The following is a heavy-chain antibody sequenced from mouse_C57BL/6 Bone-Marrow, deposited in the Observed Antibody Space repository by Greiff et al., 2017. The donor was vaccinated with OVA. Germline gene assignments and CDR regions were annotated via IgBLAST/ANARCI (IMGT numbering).Heavy chain of an antibody. CDR1: GFSLSTFGMG. CDR3: ARGRFYYGSVDWYFDV. Sequence: QVTLKESGPGILQPSQTLSLTCSFSGFSLSTFGMGVGWIRQPSGKGLEWLAHIWWDDDKYYNPALKSRLTISKDTSKNQVFLKIANVDTADTATYYCARGRFYYGSVDWYFDVWGTGTTVTVSS. J-gene: IGHJ1*03. CDR2: IWWDDDK. V-gene: IGHV8-8*01. D-gene: IGHD1-1*01.